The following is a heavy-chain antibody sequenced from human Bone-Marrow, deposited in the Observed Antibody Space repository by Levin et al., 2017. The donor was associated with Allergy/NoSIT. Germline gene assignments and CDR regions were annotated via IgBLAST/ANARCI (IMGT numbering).Heavy chain of an antibody. CDR1: GFTFSSYS. J-gene: IGHJ6*03. D-gene: IGHD2-15*01. CDR3: ARVGEYCSGGSCYLYYYYYYMDV. V-gene: IGHV3-21*01. CDR2: ISSSSSYI. Sequence: GGSLRLSCAASGFTFSSYSMNWVRQAPGKGLEWVSSISSSSSYIYYADSVKGRFTISRDNAKNSLYLQMNSLRAEDTAVYYCARVGEYCSGGSCYLYYYYYYMDVWGKGTTVTVSS.